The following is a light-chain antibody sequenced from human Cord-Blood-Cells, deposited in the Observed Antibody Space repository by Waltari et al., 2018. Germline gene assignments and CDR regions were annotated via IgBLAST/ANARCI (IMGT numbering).Light chain of an antibody. V-gene: IGKV1-9*01. J-gene: IGKJ2*01. CDR3: QQLNSYPPMYT. CDR2: AAS. Sequence: IQLTQSPSSLSASVGDRVTITCQASQGISSYLAWYQQKPGKAPKLLIYAASTLQSGVPSRFSGSGSGTDFTLTISSLQPEDFATYYCQQLNSYPPMYTFGQGTKLEIK. CDR1: QGISSY.